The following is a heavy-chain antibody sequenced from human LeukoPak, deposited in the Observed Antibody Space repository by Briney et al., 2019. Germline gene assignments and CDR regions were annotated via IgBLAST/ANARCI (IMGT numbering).Heavy chain of an antibody. J-gene: IGHJ4*02. CDR1: GFTFGDYA. Sequence: GGSLRLSCTVSGFTFGDYAVSWVRQAPGKGLEWVGFIRSKAYGGTTAYAASVKGRFTISRDDSKSIAYLQMNSLKTEDTAVYYCTRDPLHYYGSGSYYHFDYWGQGTLVTVSS. D-gene: IGHD3-10*01. CDR3: TRDPLHYYGSGSYYHFDY. V-gene: IGHV3-49*04. CDR2: IRSKAYGGTT.